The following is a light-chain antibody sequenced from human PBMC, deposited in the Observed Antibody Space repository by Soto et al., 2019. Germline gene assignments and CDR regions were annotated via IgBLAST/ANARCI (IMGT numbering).Light chain of an antibody. J-gene: IGKJ4*01. Sequence: EIVLTQSPCTLSLSPGERATLSCRASQSVSSNYLAWYQHRPGQAPRLLIYGASSRATDISDRFSGSGSGTDFTLTISRLEPEDFAVHYCQQYGTSPALTFGGGTKVDIK. V-gene: IGKV3-20*01. CDR2: GAS. CDR3: QQYGTSPALT. CDR1: QSVSSNY.